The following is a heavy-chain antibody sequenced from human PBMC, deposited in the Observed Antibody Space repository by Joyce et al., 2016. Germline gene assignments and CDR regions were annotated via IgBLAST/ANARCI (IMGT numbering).Heavy chain of an antibody. V-gene: IGHV5-51*01. CDR3: ARLSMVRGTTPIDY. CDR2: IFPADSDT. D-gene: IGHD3-10*01. Sequence: EVQLVQSGAEVKKPGESLKISCKGFEYSFSSFWIGWVRQMPGKGLEWMGIIFPADSDTRYSPSFQGQVTISADKSIRTAYLQWDSLKASDTAMYYCARLSMVRGTTPIDYWGQGTLVTVSS. J-gene: IGHJ4*02. CDR1: EYSFSSFW.